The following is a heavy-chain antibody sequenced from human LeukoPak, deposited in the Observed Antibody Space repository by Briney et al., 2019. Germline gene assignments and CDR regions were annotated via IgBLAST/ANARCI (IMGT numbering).Heavy chain of an antibody. D-gene: IGHD4-17*01. Sequence: ASVKVSCKASGGTFSSYAISWVRQAPGQGLEWMGGIIPIFGTANYAQKFQGRVTITADESTSTAYMELSSLRSEDTAVYYCARGAYGDYVSEYFQHWGQGTLVTVSS. CDR1: GGTFSSYA. CDR2: IIPIFGTA. V-gene: IGHV1-69*01. CDR3: ARGAYGDYVSEYFQH. J-gene: IGHJ1*01.